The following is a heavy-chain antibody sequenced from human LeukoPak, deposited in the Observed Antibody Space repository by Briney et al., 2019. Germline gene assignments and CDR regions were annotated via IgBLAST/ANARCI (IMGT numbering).Heavy chain of an antibody. J-gene: IGHJ4*02. CDR1: GLTLINVW. V-gene: IGHV3-48*01. D-gene: IGHD3-3*01. Sequence: GGSLRLSCAVSGLTLINVWMNWVRQAPGKGLEWVSYISSSSSTIYYAGSVKGRFTISRDNAKNSLYLQMNSLRAEDTAVYYCARESITIFGVVWSPIDYWGQGTLVTVSS. CDR3: ARESITIFGVVWSPIDY. CDR2: ISSSSSTI.